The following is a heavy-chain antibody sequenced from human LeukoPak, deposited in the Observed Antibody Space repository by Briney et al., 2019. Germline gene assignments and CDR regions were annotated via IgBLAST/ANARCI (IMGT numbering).Heavy chain of an antibody. CDR1: GFNFGSYG. Sequence: GGSLRLSCVASGFNFGSYGMHWVRQAPDKGLEWVAFIFYDGSNKFYEDSVKGRFTIYRDNPKNTVYLEMNSLRDEDTAVYYCARGSNAHAAALDPWGQGTLVIVSS. CDR2: IFYDGSNK. CDR3: ARGSNAHAAALDP. D-gene: IGHD2-15*01. J-gene: IGHJ5*02. V-gene: IGHV3-33*01.